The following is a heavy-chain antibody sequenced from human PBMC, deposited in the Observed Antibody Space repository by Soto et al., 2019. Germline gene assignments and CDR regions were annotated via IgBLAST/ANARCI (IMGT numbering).Heavy chain of an antibody. CDR2: ISAYNGNT. V-gene: IGHV1-18*01. CDR1: GYTFTSYG. CDR3: ARDIAVAGTYYYYYYMDV. D-gene: IGHD6-19*01. J-gene: IGHJ6*03. Sequence: ASVKVSCKASGYTFTSYGISWVRQAPGQGLEWMGWISAYNGNTNYAQKLQGRVTMTTDTSTSTAYMGLRSLRSDDTAVYYCARDIAVAGTYYYYYYMDVWGKGTTVTVSS.